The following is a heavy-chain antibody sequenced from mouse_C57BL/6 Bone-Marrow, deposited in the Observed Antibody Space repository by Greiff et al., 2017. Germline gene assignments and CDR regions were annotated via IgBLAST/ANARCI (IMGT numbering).Heavy chain of an antibody. CDR2: INPGSGGT. CDR3: AREALPYYAMDY. D-gene: IGHD3-2*02. Sequence: LEESGAELVRPGTSVKVSCKASGYAFTNYLIEWVKQRPGQGLEWIGVINPGSGGTNYNEKFKGKATLTADKSSSTAYMQLSSLTSEDSAVYFCAREALPYYAMDYWGQGTSVTVSS. V-gene: IGHV1-54*01. CDR1: GYAFTNYL. J-gene: IGHJ4*01.